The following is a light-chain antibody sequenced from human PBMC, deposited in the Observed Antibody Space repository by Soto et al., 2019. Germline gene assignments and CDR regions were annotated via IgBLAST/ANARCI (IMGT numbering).Light chain of an antibody. CDR2: KVS. Sequence: DVVMTQSPLSLPVTLGQPASISCRSNQSLLSSDGNSYLNWFQQRPGQSPRRLTYKVSIRDSGVPDRFRDSESGTEYTLKIRRVEAEEVGIYYGMKSTHWPPWNFGHDTKVE. V-gene: IGKV2-30*01. J-gene: IGKJ1*01. CDR3: MKSTHWPPWN. CDR1: QSLLSSDGNSY.